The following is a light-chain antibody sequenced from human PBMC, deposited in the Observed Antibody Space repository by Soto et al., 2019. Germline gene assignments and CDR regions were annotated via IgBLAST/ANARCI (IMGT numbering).Light chain of an antibody. CDR2: GAS. CDR3: QQYGSSPPYT. CDR1: QSFSSSY. Sequence: ENVLTQSPGTLSLSTGERATLSCRASQSFSSSYLAWYQQKPGQAPRLLIYGASSRATGIPDRFSGSGSGTDFTLTISRLEPEDFAVYYCQQYGSSPPYTLGQGTRLEI. V-gene: IGKV3-20*01. J-gene: IGKJ5*01.